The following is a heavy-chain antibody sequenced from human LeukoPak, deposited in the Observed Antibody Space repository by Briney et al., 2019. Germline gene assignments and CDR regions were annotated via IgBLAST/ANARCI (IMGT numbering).Heavy chain of an antibody. Sequence: GGSLRPSCVASGFILTNSAMTWVRQAPGKGPEWVSVFSGSGDNTHYADSVKGRFTMSRDSSKNTLYLQMNSLRAEDTAIYYCAKVRTGSSVYETLATWGQGTMVTVSS. V-gene: IGHV3-23*01. CDR2: FSGSGDNT. D-gene: IGHD2-8*01. CDR3: AKVRTGSSVYETLAT. J-gene: IGHJ3*01. CDR1: GFILTNSA.